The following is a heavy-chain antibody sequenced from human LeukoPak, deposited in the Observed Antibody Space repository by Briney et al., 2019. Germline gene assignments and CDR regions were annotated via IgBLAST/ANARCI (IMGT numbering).Heavy chain of an antibody. CDR3: ARVSGYDGGHFDY. D-gene: IGHD5-12*01. CDR1: GGSISSGGYY. J-gene: IGHJ4*02. Sequence: SETLSLTCTVSGGSISSGGYYWSWIRQHPGKGLEWIGYIYYSGSTYCNPSLKSRVTISVDTSKNQFSLKLSSVTAADTAVYYCARVSGYDGGHFDYWGQGTLVTVSS. V-gene: IGHV4-31*03. CDR2: IYYSGST.